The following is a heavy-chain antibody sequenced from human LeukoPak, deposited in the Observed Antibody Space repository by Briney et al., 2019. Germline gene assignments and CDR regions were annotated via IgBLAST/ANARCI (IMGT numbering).Heavy chain of an antibody. Sequence: GGSLRLSCAASGFTFSSYAMSWVRQAPGKGLEWVSAISGSGGSTYYADSVKGRFTISRDNSKNTPYLQMNSLRAEDTAVYYCAKDLSYSSSWSLLDYWGQGTLVTVSS. D-gene: IGHD6-13*01. CDR3: AKDLSYSSSWSLLDY. CDR2: ISGSGGST. V-gene: IGHV3-23*01. J-gene: IGHJ4*02. CDR1: GFTFSSYA.